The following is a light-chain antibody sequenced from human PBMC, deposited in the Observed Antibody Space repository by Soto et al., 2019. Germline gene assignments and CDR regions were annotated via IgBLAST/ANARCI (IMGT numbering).Light chain of an antibody. J-gene: IGKJ1*01. Sequence: EIVLTQSPGTLSLSPGERATLSCRASQSVSSSSLAWFQQKPGQAPRVLIYGASSRATGIPDRFSGSGSETDFNLTISRLEPEDFAVYYCQQYGSSPRTVGKGTKVEIK. CDR2: GAS. V-gene: IGKV3-20*01. CDR3: QQYGSSPRT. CDR1: QSVSSSS.